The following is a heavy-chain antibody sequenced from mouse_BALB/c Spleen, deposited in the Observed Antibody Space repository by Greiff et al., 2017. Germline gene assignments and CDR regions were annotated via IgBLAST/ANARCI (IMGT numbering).Heavy chain of an antibody. D-gene: IGHD2-3*01. CDR1: GFTFSSYA. CDR2: ISSGGST. CDR3: ARGGDGYYYAMDY. V-gene: IGHV5-6-5*01. J-gene: IGHJ4*01. Sequence: EVQVVESGGGLVKPGGSLKLSCAASGFTFSSYAMSWVRQTPEKRLEWVASISSGGSTYYPDSVKGRFTISRDNARNILYLQMSSLRSEDTAMYYCARGGDGYYYAMDYWGQGTSVTVSS.